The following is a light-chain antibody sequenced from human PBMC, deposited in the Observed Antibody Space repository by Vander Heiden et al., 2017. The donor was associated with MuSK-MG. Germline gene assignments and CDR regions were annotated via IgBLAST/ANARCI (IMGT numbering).Light chain of an antibody. V-gene: IGLV7-43*01. Sequence: QTVVTQEPSLTVSPGGTVTLACASSTGAVTSGYYPTWFQQKPDQAPRELIDSKSNKPAGTPARFAGSRRGGKAALTLSGGEDEDEAEYYCQLYDGGAVVFGGGTKLTVL. CDR1: TGAVTSGYY. J-gene: IGLJ2*01. CDR3: QLYDGGAVV. CDR2: SKS.